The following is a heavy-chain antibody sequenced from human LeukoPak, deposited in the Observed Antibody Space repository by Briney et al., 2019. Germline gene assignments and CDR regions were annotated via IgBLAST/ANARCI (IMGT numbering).Heavy chain of an antibody. J-gene: IGHJ4*02. CDR1: GFTFSSYA. CDR2: ISGSGGTT. V-gene: IGHV3-23*01. D-gene: IGHD3-22*01. Sequence: GGSLRLSCAASGFTFSSYAMSWVRQAPGKGLEWVSAISGSGGTTYYADSVKGRFSISRDNFKHTLYLQMNSLRVEDTAVYYCAKDLGWSYDSSGYQDYWGQGTLVTVSP. CDR3: AKDLGWSYDSSGYQDY.